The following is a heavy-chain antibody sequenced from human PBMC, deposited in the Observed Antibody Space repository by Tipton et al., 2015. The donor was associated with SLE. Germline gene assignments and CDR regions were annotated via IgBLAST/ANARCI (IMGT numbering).Heavy chain of an antibody. J-gene: IGHJ4*02. CDR2: ISYDGYNK. D-gene: IGHD3-10*01. Sequence: SLRLSCAASGFTFSSIAMHWVRQAPDKGLEWVAIISYDGYNKYYADSVKGRFTISRDNSKNTLYLQMNSLRAEDTAVYYCARSGSGEDYFDSWGQGTPVTVSS. CDR1: GFTFSSIA. V-gene: IGHV3-30*04. CDR3: ARSGSGEDYFDS.